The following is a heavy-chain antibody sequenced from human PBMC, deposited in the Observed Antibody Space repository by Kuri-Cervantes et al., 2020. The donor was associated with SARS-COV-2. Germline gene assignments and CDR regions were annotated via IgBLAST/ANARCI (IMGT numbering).Heavy chain of an antibody. D-gene: IGHD3-9*01. V-gene: IGHV5-10-1*01. CDR3: ARQVAHYDILTGYQMYYFDY. Sequence: GESLKISCKGSGYSFTSYWISWVRQRPGKGLEWMGRIDPSDSYNNYSPSFQGHVTISADKSISTAYLQWSSLKASDTAMYYCARQVAHYDILTGYQMYYFDYWGQGTLVTVSS. CDR2: IDPSDSYN. J-gene: IGHJ4*02. CDR1: GYSFTSYW.